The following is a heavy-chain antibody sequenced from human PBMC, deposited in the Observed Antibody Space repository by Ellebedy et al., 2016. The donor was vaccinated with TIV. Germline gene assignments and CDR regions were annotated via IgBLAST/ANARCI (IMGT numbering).Heavy chain of an antibody. CDR3: ASLPHYGDSGP. CDR1: GYTLTGYY. V-gene: IGHV1-2*02. J-gene: IGHJ5*02. CDR2: INPNSGGT. Sequence: AASVQVSCKASGYTLTGYYMHWVRQAPGQGLVWMGWINPNSGGTNYAQKFQGRVTMTRDTSISTAYMELSRLRSDDTAVYYCASLPHYGDSGPWGQGTLVTVSS. D-gene: IGHD4-17*01.